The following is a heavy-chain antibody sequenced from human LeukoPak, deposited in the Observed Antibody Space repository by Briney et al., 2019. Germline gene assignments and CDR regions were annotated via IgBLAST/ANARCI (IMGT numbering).Heavy chain of an antibody. V-gene: IGHV1-18*01. CDR2: IGVYSGKT. CDR3: AREEFCSTTSCYHNWFDP. D-gene: IGHD2-2*01. J-gene: IGHJ5*02. CDR1: GYTFTSYG. Sequence: ATVTVSFKTSGYTFTSYGISWVRQAPGQGREWMGWIGVYSGKTKYAQNFQDRVTLTTDASTSTAYLELRNLRSDDTAVYFCAREEFCSTTSCYHNWFDPWGQGTLVTVSS.